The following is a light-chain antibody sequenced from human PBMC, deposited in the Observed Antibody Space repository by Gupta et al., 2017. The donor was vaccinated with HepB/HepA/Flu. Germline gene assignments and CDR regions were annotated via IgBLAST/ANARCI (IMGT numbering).Light chain of an antibody. CDR1: SSNIGSNS. J-gene: IGLJ3*02. V-gene: IGLV1-47*01. CDR2: RND. Sequence: QSVPAPPPAAFGTPGRRLPIHCSGSSSNIGSNSVPWYQQLPGTAPKLLIYRNDQRPSGVPDRFSGSKSGTSASLTISGLRSEDEADYYCSAWDGSLSGRVFGGGTKLTVL. CDR3: SAWDGSLSGRV.